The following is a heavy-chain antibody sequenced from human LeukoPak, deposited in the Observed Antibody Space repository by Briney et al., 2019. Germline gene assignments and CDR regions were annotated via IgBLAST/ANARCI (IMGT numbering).Heavy chain of an antibody. CDR3: ARDLIMGATNY. CDR1: GFTFSSYS. V-gene: IGHV3-21*01. J-gene: IGHJ4*02. D-gene: IGHD1-26*01. Sequence: GGSLRLSCAASGFTFSSYSMNWVRQAPGKGLEWVSSITSSGGFIYYADSVKGRFTTSRDNAKNSLYLQMNSLRAEDTAVYYCARDLIMGATNYWGQGTLVTVSS. CDR2: ITSSGGFI.